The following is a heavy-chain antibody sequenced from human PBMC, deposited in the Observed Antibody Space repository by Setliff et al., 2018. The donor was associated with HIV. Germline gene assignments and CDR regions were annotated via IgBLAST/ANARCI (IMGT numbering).Heavy chain of an antibody. CDR3: ARETMYDSRGYLSHYFDY. CDR1: GFTFSNYA. V-gene: IGHV3-30-3*01. CDR2: ISYDGSNK. J-gene: IGHJ4*02. Sequence: GGSLRLSCAASGFTFSNYAMHWVRQAPGKGLEWVAVISYDGSNKYYADSVKGRFTISRDNSKNTLYLRMNSLRVEDTAVYYCARETMYDSRGYLSHYFDYWGQGTPVTVSS. D-gene: IGHD3-22*01.